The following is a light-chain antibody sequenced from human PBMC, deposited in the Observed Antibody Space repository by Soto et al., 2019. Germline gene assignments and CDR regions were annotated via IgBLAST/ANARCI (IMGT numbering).Light chain of an antibody. J-gene: IGKJ1*01. Sequence: EIVMTQSPATLSVSTGERATLSCRASQSVSSNLAWYRQKPGQAPRLLIYSASTRATDIPARFSGGGSGTKFTLTISSLQYEDFAVYYCQQYNNWPRTFGQGTKVDIK. V-gene: IGKV3-15*01. CDR2: SAS. CDR3: QQYNNWPRT. CDR1: QSVSSN.